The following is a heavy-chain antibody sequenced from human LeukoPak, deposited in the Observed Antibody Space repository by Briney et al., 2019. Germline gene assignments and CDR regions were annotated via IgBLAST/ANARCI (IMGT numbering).Heavy chain of an antibody. D-gene: IGHD3-10*01. CDR2: ISAYNGNT. CDR3: ARDSPADGWFGAFDI. CDR1: GYTFTSYD. Sequence: ASVKVSCKASGYTFTSYDINWVRQATGQGLEWMGWISAYNGNTNYAQRLQGRVTMTTDTSTSTAYMELRSLRSDDTAVYYCARDSPADGWFGAFDIWGQGTMVTVSS. V-gene: IGHV1-18*01. J-gene: IGHJ3*02.